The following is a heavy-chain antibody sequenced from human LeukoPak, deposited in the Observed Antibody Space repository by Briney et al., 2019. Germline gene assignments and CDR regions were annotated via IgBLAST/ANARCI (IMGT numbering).Heavy chain of an antibody. V-gene: IGHV3-21*04. CDR3: AKDLIYCSGGSCYLNWFDP. Sequence: GGSLRLSCAASGFTFSSYSMNWVRQAPGKGLEWVSSISSSSSYIYYADSVKGRFTISRDNAKNSLYLQMNSLRAEDTAVYYCAKDLIYCSGGSCYLNWFDPWGQGTLVTVSS. CDR1: GFTFSSYS. CDR2: ISSSSSYI. J-gene: IGHJ5*02. D-gene: IGHD2-15*01.